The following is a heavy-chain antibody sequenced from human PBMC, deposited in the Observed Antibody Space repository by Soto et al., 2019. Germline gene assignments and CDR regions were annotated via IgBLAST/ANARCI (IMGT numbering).Heavy chain of an antibody. J-gene: IGHJ5*02. Sequence: QEQLVESGGGVVKPGGSLRLSCTASGFSFSDYYMSRIRQAPGKGLECNAYISSSGNSIYYADSVKGRFTVSRDNAKNSLYLHMNSLTAEDTAMYYCVRDDDYGGTNNWFDPWGQGTLVTVSS. CDR2: ISSSGNSI. CDR1: GFSFSDYY. D-gene: IGHD4-17*01. CDR3: VRDDDYGGTNNWFDP. V-gene: IGHV3-11*01.